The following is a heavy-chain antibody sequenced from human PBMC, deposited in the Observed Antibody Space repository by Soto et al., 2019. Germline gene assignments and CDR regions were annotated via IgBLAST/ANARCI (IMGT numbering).Heavy chain of an antibody. Sequence: QVHLVQSGAEVKKPGASVKVSCKGSGYAFTTYGITWVRQAPGQGLEWMGWISAHNGNTNYAQKLQGRVTLTRDTSTSTAYMELRSLRSADTAVYYCARWRYGDSWGEGALVTVSS. J-gene: IGHJ4*02. CDR3: ARWRYGDS. CDR2: ISAHNGNT. V-gene: IGHV1-18*01. D-gene: IGHD1-1*01. CDR1: GYAFTTYG.